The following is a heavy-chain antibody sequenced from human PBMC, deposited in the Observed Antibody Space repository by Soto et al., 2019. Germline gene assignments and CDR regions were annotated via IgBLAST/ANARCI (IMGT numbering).Heavy chain of an antibody. CDR2: ISYDGSQK. CDR1: GFTFSSYG. D-gene: IGHD1-26*01. J-gene: IGHJ6*02. Sequence: GGSLRLSCAASGFTFSSYGMHWVRQAPGKGLEWVALISYDGSQKYYADSVKGRFTISRDNSKNTLCLQMNSLRAEDTAVYYCAKDLVGGVRYYYGMDVWGQGTTVTVSS. CDR3: AKDLVGGVRYYYGMDV. V-gene: IGHV3-30*18.